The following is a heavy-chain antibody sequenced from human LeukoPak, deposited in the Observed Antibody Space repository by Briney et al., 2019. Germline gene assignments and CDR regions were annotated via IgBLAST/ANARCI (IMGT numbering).Heavy chain of an antibody. D-gene: IGHD3-10*01. Sequence: PSETLSLTCTVSGVSISSYYWSWIRQPAGKGLEWIGRIYTSGSTNYNPSLKSRVTMSVDTSKNQFSLKLSSVTAADTAVYYCARVRWDGSGSYWGYYYMDVWGKGTTVTISS. V-gene: IGHV4-4*07. CDR1: GVSISSYY. CDR2: IYTSGST. CDR3: ARVRWDGSGSYWGYYYMDV. J-gene: IGHJ6*03.